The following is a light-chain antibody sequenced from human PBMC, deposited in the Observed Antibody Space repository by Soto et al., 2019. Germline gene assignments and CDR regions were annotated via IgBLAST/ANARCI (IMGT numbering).Light chain of an antibody. Sequence: QLVLTQPASVSGSPGQSITISCTGTSSDVGGYNYVSWYQQHPGKAPKLMIYEVSNRPSGVSNRFSGSKSGNTASLTISGLQAEDEADYYCSSYTSSSLYVFGTGTKPTVL. CDR1: SSDVGGYNY. CDR2: EVS. V-gene: IGLV2-14*01. CDR3: SSYTSSSLYV. J-gene: IGLJ1*01.